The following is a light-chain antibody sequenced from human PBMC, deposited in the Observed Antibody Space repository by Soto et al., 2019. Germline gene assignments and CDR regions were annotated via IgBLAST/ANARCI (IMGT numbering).Light chain of an antibody. J-gene: IGLJ1*01. CDR1: AMPEQY. CDR2: KNS. CDR3: QSVDSSGAFHV. V-gene: IGLV3-25*02. Sequence: SYELTQPPSVSGSPGQTARITCSGDAMPEQYGYWYQQKPGQAPRLVIYKNSERPSGIPERFSGSSSGTTVTLTISGVQAEDEADYYCQSVDSSGAFHVFGTGTKLTVL.